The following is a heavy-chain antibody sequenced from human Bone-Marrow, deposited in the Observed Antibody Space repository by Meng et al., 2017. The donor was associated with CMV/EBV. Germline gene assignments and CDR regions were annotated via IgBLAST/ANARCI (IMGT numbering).Heavy chain of an antibody. Sequence: ASVKVSCKASGYSFTDFYIHWVRQAPGQGLEWMGWINPNNGATNYAQKCQGRVTMTRDTSIRTAYMELRRLRSDDTAVYYCAGVFHRVPRVGVRFMEYYHYAMDVWGQGTTVTVSS. CDR3: AGVFHRVPRVGVRFMEYYHYAMDV. V-gene: IGHV1-2*02. D-gene: IGHD3-3*01. CDR1: GYSFTDFY. CDR2: INPNNGAT. J-gene: IGHJ6*02.